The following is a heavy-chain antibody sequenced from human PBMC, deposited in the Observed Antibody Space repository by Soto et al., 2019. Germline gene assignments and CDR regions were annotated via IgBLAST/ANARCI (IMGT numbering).Heavy chain of an antibody. J-gene: IGHJ4*02. CDR3: AKDQGSSWYEIDY. V-gene: IGHV3-23*01. CDR2: ISGSGGST. Sequence: EVQLLESGGGLVQPGGSLRLSCAASGFTFSNYAVTGVRQAPGKGREWVSTISGSGGSTYYEDSVKGRFTISRDNSKNTLYLQMNSLRAEDTAVYYCAKDQGSSWYEIDYWGQGTLVTVSS. D-gene: IGHD6-13*01. CDR1: GFTFSNYA.